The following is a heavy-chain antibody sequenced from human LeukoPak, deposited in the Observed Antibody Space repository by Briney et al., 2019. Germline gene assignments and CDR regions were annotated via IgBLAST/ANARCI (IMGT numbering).Heavy chain of an antibody. Sequence: QPGRSLRLSCAASGFTFSSYGMHWVRQAPGKGLEWVAVISYDGSNKYYADSVKGRFTISRDNSKNTLYLQMNSLRAEDTAVYYCARGRQWLDENYFDYWGQGTLVTVSS. CDR2: ISYDGSNK. V-gene: IGHV3-30*03. CDR1: GFTFSSYG. J-gene: IGHJ4*02. CDR3: ARGRQWLDENYFDY. D-gene: IGHD6-19*01.